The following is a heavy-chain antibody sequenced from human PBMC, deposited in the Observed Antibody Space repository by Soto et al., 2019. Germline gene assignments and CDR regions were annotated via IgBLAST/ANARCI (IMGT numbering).Heavy chain of an antibody. Sequence: EVQLLESGGGLVQPGGSLRLSCAASGFAFSSYDMTWVRQAPGKGLEWVSTISKSGATPYYADSVRGRFTISRDNSKNTLHLQMNSRRAEDTALYYCAKNQWGNVFDIWGQGTMLTVSS. D-gene: IGHD3-16*01. CDR2: ISKSGATP. CDR3: AKNQWGNVFDI. CDR1: GFAFSSYD. V-gene: IGHV3-23*01. J-gene: IGHJ3*02.